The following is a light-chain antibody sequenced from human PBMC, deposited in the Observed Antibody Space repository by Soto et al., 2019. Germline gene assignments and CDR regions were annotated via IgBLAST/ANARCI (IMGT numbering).Light chain of an antibody. V-gene: IGKV3-20*01. CDR2: GAS. CDR3: QQYGSSPRT. CDR1: QSVSSSY. Sequence: EIVMTKYPATLSVSPGERATLSCRASQSVSSSYLAWYQQKPGQAPRLLIYGASSRATGIPDRFSGSGSGTDSTLTISRLEPEDFAVYYCQQYGSSPRTFGQGTKVDIK. J-gene: IGKJ1*01.